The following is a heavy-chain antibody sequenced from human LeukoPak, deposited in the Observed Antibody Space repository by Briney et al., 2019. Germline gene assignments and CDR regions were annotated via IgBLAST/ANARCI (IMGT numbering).Heavy chain of an antibody. CDR1: GGISSVFA. D-gene: IGHD2-15*01. Sequence: VSCTLSGGISSVFAISSGPDAPGQGLECVLRTILIFGSTNYAQKFQRRATITADKSTSTAYMELSSLRSEDTAVYYCARDSPIPNPDCTGGTCLPMGGPFDIWGQGTMVTVSS. V-gene: IGHV1-69*06. CDR2: TILIFGST. J-gene: IGHJ3*02. CDR3: ARDSPIPNPDCTGGTCLPMGGPFDI.